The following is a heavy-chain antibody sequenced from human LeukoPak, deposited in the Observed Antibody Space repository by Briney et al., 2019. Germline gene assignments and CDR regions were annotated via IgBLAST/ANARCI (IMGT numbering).Heavy chain of an antibody. CDR2: IKQDGSEK. D-gene: IGHD1-1*01. CDR3: ATDRDWTLLDY. J-gene: IGHJ4*02. V-gene: IGHV3-7*01. Sequence: GGSLRLSCAASGFTFNKYWLTWVRQAPGKGLEWVANIKQDGSEKYYVDSVKGRSTISRDNAKNSLYLQMNSLRADDTAVYYCATDRDWTLLDYWGQGTLVTVSS. CDR1: GFTFNKYW.